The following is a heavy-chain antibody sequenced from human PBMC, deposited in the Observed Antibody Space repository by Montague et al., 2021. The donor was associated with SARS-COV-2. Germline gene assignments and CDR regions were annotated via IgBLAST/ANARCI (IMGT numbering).Heavy chain of an antibody. CDR3: ARDPVEQQQLVHPLDY. J-gene: IGHJ4*02. CDR1: GFTFSTYW. V-gene: IGHV3-7*01. Sequence: SRRLSWSASGFTFSTYWMTWVRQAPGKGLEWVANIKQDGSAQYYVDSVRGRFTVSRDNAKKSLFLQMNSLRAEDTAVYFCARDPVEQQQLVHPLDYWGQGTLVIVSS. CDR2: IKQDGSAQ. D-gene: IGHD6-13*01.